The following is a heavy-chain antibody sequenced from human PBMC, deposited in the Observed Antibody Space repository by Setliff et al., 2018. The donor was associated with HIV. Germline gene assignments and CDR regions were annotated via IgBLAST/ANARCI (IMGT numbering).Heavy chain of an antibody. Sequence: SETLSLTCSVSGGSINSGSINSSSFYWGWIRQPPGKGLEWIGSIYYSGSTNYNPSLKSRVTISVDTSKNQFSLKLSSVTAAGTAVYYCVSGPLSGYGYYFDYWGQGALGTV. J-gene: IGHJ4*02. D-gene: IGHD3-3*01. V-gene: IGHV4-39*01. CDR1: GGSINSGSINSSSFY. CDR3: VSGPLSGYGYYFDY. CDR2: IYYSGST.